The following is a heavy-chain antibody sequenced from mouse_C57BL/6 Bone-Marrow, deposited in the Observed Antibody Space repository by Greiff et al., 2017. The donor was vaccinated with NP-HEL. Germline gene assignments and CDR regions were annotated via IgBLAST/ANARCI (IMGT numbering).Heavy chain of an antibody. CDR2: IYPGSGST. CDR3: ARSNYGNYRFAY. Sequence: VQLQQPGAELVKPGASVKMSCKASGYTFTSYWITWVKQRPGQGLEWIGDIYPGSGSTNYNEKFKSKATLTVDTSSSTAYMQLSSLTSEDSAVYYCARSNYGNYRFAYWGQGTLVTVSA. V-gene: IGHV1-55*01. J-gene: IGHJ3*01. CDR1: GYTFTSYW. D-gene: IGHD2-1*01.